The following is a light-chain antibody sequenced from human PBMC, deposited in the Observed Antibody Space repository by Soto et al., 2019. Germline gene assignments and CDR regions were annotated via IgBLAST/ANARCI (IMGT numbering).Light chain of an antibody. CDR1: SSDIGGYNL. J-gene: IGLJ2*01. V-gene: IGLV2-23*02. Sequence: QSALTQPASVSGSPGQSITISCTGTSSDIGGYNLVSWYQHHPGKAPKLLIYEATKRPSGVSDRFSGSRSGNTASLTISPLQSEDEADYSCYSFAGSANFVFGGGTKLTVL. CDR2: EAT. CDR3: YSFAGSANFV.